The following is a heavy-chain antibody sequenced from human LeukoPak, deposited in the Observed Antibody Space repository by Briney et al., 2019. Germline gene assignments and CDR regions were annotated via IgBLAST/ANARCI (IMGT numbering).Heavy chain of an antibody. J-gene: IGHJ5*02. CDR3: ARDKRGANWFDP. V-gene: IGHV3-21*01. Sequence: SWGSLRLSCSASGFTFSTYTMNWVRQAPGKGLEWVSSISGSSTYIYYADSVKGRCTISRDNAKNSLYLQMNSLRAEDTAVYYCARDKRGANWFDPWGQGTLVTVSS. D-gene: IGHD1-26*01. CDR1: GFTFSTYT. CDR2: ISGSSTYI.